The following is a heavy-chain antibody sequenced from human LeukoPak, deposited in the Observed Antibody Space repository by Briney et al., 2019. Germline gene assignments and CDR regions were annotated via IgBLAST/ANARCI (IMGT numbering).Heavy chain of an antibody. V-gene: IGHV7-4-1*02. D-gene: IGHD6-6*01. CDR2: INTNTGNP. CDR1: GYTFTSYA. Sequence: ASVKVSCTASGYTFTSYAMNWVRQAPGQGLEWMGWINTNTGNPTYAQGFTGRFVFSLDTSVSTAYLQISSLKAEDTAVYYCARDPPPYSSFDYFDYWGQGTLVTVSS. CDR3: ARDPPPYSSFDYFDY. J-gene: IGHJ4*02.